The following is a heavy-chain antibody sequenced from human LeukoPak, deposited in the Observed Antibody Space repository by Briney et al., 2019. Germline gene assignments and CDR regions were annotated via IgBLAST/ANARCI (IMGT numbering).Heavy chain of an antibody. CDR2: IYYSGST. Sequence: SETLSLTCTVSGGSISSYYWSWIRQPPGKGLEWIGYIYYSGSTNYNPSLKSRVTISVDTSKNQFSLKLSSVTAADTAAYYCARHRGEAARPFDYWGQGTLVTVSS. J-gene: IGHJ4*02. CDR3: ARHRGEAARPFDY. CDR1: GGSISSYY. V-gene: IGHV4-59*08. D-gene: IGHD6-6*01.